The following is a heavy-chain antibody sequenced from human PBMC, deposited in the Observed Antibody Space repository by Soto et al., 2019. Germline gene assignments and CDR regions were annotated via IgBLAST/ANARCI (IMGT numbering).Heavy chain of an antibody. D-gene: IGHD1-1*01. CDR3: XXXXXTTSYFDY. V-gene: IGHV3-11*06. J-gene: IGHJ4*02. CDR1: GFTFSDYY. Sequence: QVQLVESGGGLVKPGGSLRLSCAASGFTFSDYYMSWIRQAPGKGLEWVSYISSSSSYTNYADSVKGRFTISRDNAKXSXXLQMNSLRAEXTAVXXXXXXXXTTSYFDYWGQGTLVTVSS. CDR2: ISSSSSYT.